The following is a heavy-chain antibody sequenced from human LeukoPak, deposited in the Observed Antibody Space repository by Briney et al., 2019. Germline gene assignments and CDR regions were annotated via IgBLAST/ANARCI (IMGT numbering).Heavy chain of an antibody. CDR2: ITGSGDTT. CDR1: GFTFDDYG. D-gene: IGHD3-9*01. Sequence: GGSLRLSFAASGFTFDDYGMSWVRQAPGKGLEWVSAITGSGDTTYYADSVKGRFTISRDNSKNTLYVEMNTLRAEDTAVYYCAEWGDYDILTGYYVSDFWGQGTLVTVSS. J-gene: IGHJ4*02. V-gene: IGHV3-23*01. CDR3: AEWGDYDILTGYYVSDF.